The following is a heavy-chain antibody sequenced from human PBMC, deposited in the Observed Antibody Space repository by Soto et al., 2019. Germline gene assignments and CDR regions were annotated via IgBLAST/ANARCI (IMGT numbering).Heavy chain of an antibody. CDR3: ARGRRMATMIYGMDV. CDR1: GGSFSGYY. Sequence: ASETLSLTCAVYGGSFSGYYWSWIRQPPGKGLEWIGEINHSGSTNYNPSLKSRVTISVDTSKNQFSLKLSSVTAADTAVYYCARGRRMATMIYGMDVWGQGTTVTVSS. CDR2: INHSGST. J-gene: IGHJ6*02. V-gene: IGHV4-34*01. D-gene: IGHD3-22*01.